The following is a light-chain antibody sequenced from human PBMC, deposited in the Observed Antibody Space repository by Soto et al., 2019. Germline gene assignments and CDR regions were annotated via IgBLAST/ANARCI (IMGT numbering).Light chain of an antibody. CDR2: AAS. V-gene: IGKV1-9*01. CDR1: QAISNY. J-gene: IGKJ4*01. Sequence: DIQMSQSPSSLSASVGDRVTITCRASQAISNYLAWYQQKPGKVPKLLIYAASTLQSGVPSRFSGSGSGTEFTLTINSLQPEDFATYYCQQLDSYPLTFGGGTKVDIK. CDR3: QQLDSYPLT.